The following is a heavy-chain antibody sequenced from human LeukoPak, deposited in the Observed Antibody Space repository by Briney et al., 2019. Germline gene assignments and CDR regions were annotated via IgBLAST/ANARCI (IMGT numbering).Heavy chain of an antibody. CDR2: ISWNSGSI. CDR1: GFTFDDYA. J-gene: IGHJ4*02. V-gene: IGHV3-9*03. Sequence: PGGSLRLSCAASGFTFDDYAMHWVRQAPGEGLGWVSGISWNSGSIGYADSVKGRFTISRDNAKNSLYLQVNSLRAEDMALYYCAKGPVADSGYDLGGGYFDYWGQGTLVTVSS. CDR3: AKGPVADSGYDLGGGYFDY. D-gene: IGHD5-12*01.